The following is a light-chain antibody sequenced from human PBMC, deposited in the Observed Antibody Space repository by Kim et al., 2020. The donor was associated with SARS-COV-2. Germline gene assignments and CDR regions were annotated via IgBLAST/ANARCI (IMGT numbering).Light chain of an antibody. CDR1: SGHSSYA. CDR3: QTWGTGV. Sequence: QLVLTQSPSASASLGASVKLTRTLSSGHSSYAIAWHQQQPEKGPRYLMKLNSDGSHSKGDGIPDRFSGSSSGAERYLTISSLQSEDEADYYCQTWGTGVFGGGTQLTVL. CDR2: LNSDGSH. V-gene: IGLV4-69*01. J-gene: IGLJ3*02.